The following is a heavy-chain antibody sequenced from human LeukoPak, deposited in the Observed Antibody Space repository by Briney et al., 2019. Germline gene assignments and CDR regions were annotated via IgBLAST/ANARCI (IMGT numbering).Heavy chain of an antibody. J-gene: IGHJ4*02. CDR2: ISSSTSYT. V-gene: IGHV3-11*05. D-gene: IGHD6-13*01. Sequence: GGSLRLSCAASGFTFSDYYMSWIRQAPGKGLEWISYISSSTSYTNHADSVKGRFTISRDNAKNSLYLQMNSLRAEDTAVYYCARVASSYNFDYWGQGTLVTVSS. CDR3: ARVASSYNFDY. CDR1: GFTFSDYY.